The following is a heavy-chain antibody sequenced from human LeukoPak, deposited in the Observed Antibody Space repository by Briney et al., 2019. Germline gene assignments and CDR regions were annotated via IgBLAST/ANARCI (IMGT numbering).Heavy chain of an antibody. V-gene: IGHV4-59*01. Sequence: SETLSLTCTVSGGSIGSYYWNWIRQPPGKGLEWIGYVSYSGSTNYKPSLKSRVTMSVDKSKNQFSLKLSSVTAADTAVYFCARAASGYYFDFWDQRTLVIVSS. CDR2: VSYSGST. CDR3: ARAASGYYFDF. CDR1: GGSIGSYY. D-gene: IGHD3-22*01. J-gene: IGHJ4*02.